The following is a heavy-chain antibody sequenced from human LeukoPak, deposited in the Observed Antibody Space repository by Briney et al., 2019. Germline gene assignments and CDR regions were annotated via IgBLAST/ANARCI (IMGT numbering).Heavy chain of an antibody. J-gene: IGHJ4*02. V-gene: IGHV4-61*02. CDR1: GGSISSGSYY. CDR2: IYTSGST. CDR3: AREVIAVAGTGNFDS. D-gene: IGHD6-19*01. Sequence: SSKTLSLTCTVSGGSISSGSYYWSWIRQPAGKGLEWIGRIYTSGSTNYNPSLKSRVTISVDTSKNQFSLKLSSVTAADTAVYYCAREVIAVAGTGNFDSWGQGILVTVSS.